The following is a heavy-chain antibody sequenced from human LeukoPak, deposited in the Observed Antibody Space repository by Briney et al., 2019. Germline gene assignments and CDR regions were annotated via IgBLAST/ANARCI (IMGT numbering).Heavy chain of an antibody. Sequence: GASVKVSCKVSGYTLTELSMHWVRLAPGKGLEWMGGFDPEDGETIYAQKFQGRVTMTEDTSTDTAYMELSSLRSEDTAVYYCATVFYGSGSRPAYDAFDIWGQGTMVTVSS. CDR3: ATVFYGSGSRPAYDAFDI. D-gene: IGHD3-10*01. V-gene: IGHV1-24*01. CDR2: FDPEDGET. J-gene: IGHJ3*02. CDR1: GYTLTELS.